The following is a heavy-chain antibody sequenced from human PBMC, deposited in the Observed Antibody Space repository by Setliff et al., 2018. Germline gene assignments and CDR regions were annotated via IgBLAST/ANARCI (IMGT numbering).Heavy chain of an antibody. Sequence: GGSLRLSCAASGFTFSSYAMSWVRQAPGKGLEWVSAISGSGGRTYYADSVKGRFTISRGNSKNTLYLQMNSLRAEDTAVYYCAKELRITMIVVVNYYGMDVWGQGTTVTVSS. V-gene: IGHV3-23*01. D-gene: IGHD3-22*01. J-gene: IGHJ6*02. CDR3: AKELRITMIVVVNYYGMDV. CDR1: GFTFSSYA. CDR2: ISGSGGRT.